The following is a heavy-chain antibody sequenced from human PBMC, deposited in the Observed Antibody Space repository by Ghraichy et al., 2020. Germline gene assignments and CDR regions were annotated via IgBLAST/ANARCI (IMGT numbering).Heavy chain of an antibody. CDR3: ARSTIVLRGVTLNRWFDS. Sequence: SETLSLTCTVSGGSITSDYWSWIRQPAGKGLEWIGRIHTSGSSNYNPSLKSRVTMSVDTSKNQFSLKLSSVTAADTAVYHCARSTIVLRGVTLNRWFDSWGQGTLVTVAS. D-gene: IGHD3-10*01. J-gene: IGHJ5*01. CDR2: IHTSGSS. CDR1: GGSITSDY. V-gene: IGHV4-4*07.